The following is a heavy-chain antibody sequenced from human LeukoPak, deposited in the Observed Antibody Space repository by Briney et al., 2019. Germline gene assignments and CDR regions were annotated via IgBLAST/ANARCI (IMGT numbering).Heavy chain of an antibody. CDR3: ARGDYGDYVGVDY. V-gene: IGHV3-21*01. CDR1: GFTFSSYS. Sequence: GGSLRLSCAASGFTFSSYSMNWVRQAPGKELEWVSSISSSSSYIYYPDSVKGRFTISRDNAKNSLYLQMNSLRAEDTAVYYCARGDYGDYVGVDYWGQGTLVTVSS. CDR2: ISSSSSYI. J-gene: IGHJ4*02. D-gene: IGHD4-17*01.